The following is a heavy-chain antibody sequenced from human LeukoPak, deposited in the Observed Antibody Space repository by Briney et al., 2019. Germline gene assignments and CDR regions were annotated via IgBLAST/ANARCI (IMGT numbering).Heavy chain of an antibody. V-gene: IGHV1-2*02. CDR2: INPNSGGT. CDR1: GYTFTGYY. J-gene: IGHJ3*02. Sequence: VASVKVSCKASGYTFTGYYMHWVRQAPGQGLEWMGWINPNSGGTNYAQKFQGRVTITRDTSISTAYMELSRLRSDDTAVYYCASYDSSGYYYGAFDIWGQGTMVTVSS. CDR3: ASYDSSGYYYGAFDI. D-gene: IGHD3-22*01.